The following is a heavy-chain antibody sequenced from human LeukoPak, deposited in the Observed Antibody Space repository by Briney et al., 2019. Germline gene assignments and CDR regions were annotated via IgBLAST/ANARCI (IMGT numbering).Heavy chain of an antibody. CDR2: IWHDGRNK. CDR3: AKVGSSDFWSGYYISTGYYGMDV. J-gene: IGHJ6*02. CDR1: GFTFNKYG. Sequence: PVRSLRLSCAASGFTFNKYGMHWVRQAPGKGLEWVAVIWHDGRNKYYADSVKGRFTISRDNSKNTLYLQMNSLRAEDTAVYYCAKVGSSDFWSGYYISTGYYGMDVWGQGTTVTVSS. V-gene: IGHV3-33*06. D-gene: IGHD3-3*01.